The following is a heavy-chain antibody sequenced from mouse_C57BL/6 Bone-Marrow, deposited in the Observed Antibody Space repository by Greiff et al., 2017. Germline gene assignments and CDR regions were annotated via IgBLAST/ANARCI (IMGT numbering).Heavy chain of an antibody. D-gene: IGHD1-1*01. J-gene: IGHJ3*01. CDR3: AREATVVAP. CDR1: GFTFSSYA. V-gene: IGHV5-4*01. CDR2: ISDGGSYT. Sequence: EVKLMESGGGLVKPGGSLKLSCAASGFTFSSYAMSCVRQTPEKRLEWVATISDGGSYTYYPDNVKGRFTISRDNAKNNLYLQMSHLKSEDTAMYYCAREATVVAPCGQGTLVTVSA.